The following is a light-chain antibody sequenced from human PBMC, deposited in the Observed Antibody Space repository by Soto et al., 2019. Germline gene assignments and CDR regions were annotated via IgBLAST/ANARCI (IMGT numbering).Light chain of an antibody. CDR1: QSVDRS. CDR2: HAS. Sequence: EIILTQSPATLSLSPGERATLSCRASQSVDRSLGWYQEKPGQAPRLLVYHASNRATGIPDRSSGSGSGTDFTLIIDSVEAEDVAVYYCQQYGSWPPITFGQGTRLEIK. J-gene: IGKJ5*01. CDR3: QQYGSWPPIT. V-gene: IGKV3-11*01.